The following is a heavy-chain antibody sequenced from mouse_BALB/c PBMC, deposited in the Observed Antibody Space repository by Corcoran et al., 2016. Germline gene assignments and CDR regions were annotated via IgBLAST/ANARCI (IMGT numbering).Heavy chain of an antibody. CDR3: ARGRYRYDVMDY. CDR2: ISCYNGAT. D-gene: IGHD2-14*01. J-gene: IGHJ4*01. Sequence: LVKTGASVKISCKASGYSFTGYYMHWVKQSHGKSLEWSGYISCYNGATSYNQKFKGKATFTVDTSSSTAYMQFNSLTSEDSAVYYCARGRYRYDVMDYWGQGTSVTVSS. V-gene: IGHV1S34*01. CDR1: GYSFTGYY.